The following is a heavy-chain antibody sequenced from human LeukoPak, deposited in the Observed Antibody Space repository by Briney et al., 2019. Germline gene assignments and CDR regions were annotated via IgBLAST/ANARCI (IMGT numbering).Heavy chain of an antibody. D-gene: IGHD1-20*01. CDR3: ARDPAGIPGFTGDYFDY. Sequence: GGSLRVSCTASGFSFNSYIVNWVRQAPGKGLEWVASISSRGNYIYYADSVKGRFTISRDNAKNSLILQMNSLGADDTAVYFCARDPAGIPGFTGDYFDYWGQGTLVTVSS. CDR2: ISSRGNYI. CDR1: GFSFNSYI. J-gene: IGHJ4*02. V-gene: IGHV3-21*01.